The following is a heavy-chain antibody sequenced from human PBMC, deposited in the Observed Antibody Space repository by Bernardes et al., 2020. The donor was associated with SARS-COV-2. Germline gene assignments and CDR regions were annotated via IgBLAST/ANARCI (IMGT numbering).Heavy chain of an antibody. CDR1: GFTFSNAW. J-gene: IGHJ4*02. D-gene: IGHD3-10*01. Sequence: GGSLRLSCTASGFTFSNAWMSWVRQAPGKGLEWVGLIKRKSDYETTDYAVPVKDRFMISRDDSKNTLYLQMNSLKTEDTAVYYCVQVIRGVIAQWGQGTLVTVSS. CDR2: IKRKSDYETT. CDR3: VQVIRGVIAQ. V-gene: IGHV3-15*01.